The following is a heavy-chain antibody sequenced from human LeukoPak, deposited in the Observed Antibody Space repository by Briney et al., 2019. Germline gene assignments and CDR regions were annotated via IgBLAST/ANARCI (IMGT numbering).Heavy chain of an antibody. CDR2: ISYNGGAE. J-gene: IGHJ4*02. CDR3: ARGGYRSGYVFDY. CDR1: RFTFSSYA. V-gene: IGHV3-30*04. Sequence: GGSLRLSCPASRFTFSSYAMHWVRPDPGKGLESVAFISYNGGAESYADSVKGRFTISRDNSKNTVSLQMNSLRSEDTAVYYCARGGYRSGYVFDYWGQGTLVTVSS. D-gene: IGHD5-18*01.